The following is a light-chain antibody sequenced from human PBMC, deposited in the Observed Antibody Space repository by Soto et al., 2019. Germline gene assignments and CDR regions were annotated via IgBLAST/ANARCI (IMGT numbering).Light chain of an antibody. Sequence: QSVLTQPPSVSGAPGQRVTISCTGSSSNIGAGYDVPWYQQLPGTAPKLLIYGNSNRPSGVPDRFSGSKSGTSASLAITGLQADDEADYYCQSYDSSMSGYVFGTGTKLTV. CDR3: QSYDSSMSGYV. CDR2: GNS. CDR1: SSNIGAGYD. J-gene: IGLJ1*01. V-gene: IGLV1-40*01.